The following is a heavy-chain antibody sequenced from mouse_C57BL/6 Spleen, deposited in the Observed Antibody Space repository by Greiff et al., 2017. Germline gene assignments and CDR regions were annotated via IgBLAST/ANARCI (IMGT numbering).Heavy chain of an antibody. CDR3: TPGLRRGDYYAMDY. D-gene: IGHD2-2*01. CDR1: GFTFSSYA. Sequence: EVNLVESGEGLVKAGGSLKLSCAASGFTFSSYAMSWVRQTPEKRLEWVAYISSGGDYIYYADTVKGRFTISRDNARNTLYLQMSSLKSEDTAMYYCTPGLRRGDYYAMDYWGQGTSVTVSS. V-gene: IGHV5-9-1*02. J-gene: IGHJ4*01. CDR2: ISSGGDYI.